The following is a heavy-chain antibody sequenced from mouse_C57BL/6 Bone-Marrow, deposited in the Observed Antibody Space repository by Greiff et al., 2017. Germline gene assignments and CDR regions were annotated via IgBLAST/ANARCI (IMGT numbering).Heavy chain of an antibody. J-gene: IGHJ4*01. V-gene: IGHV5-2*01. CDR2: INSDGGST. CDR1: EYEFPSHD. Sequence: EVKLVESGGGLVQPGESLKLSCESNEYEFPSHDMSWVRKTPEKSLELVAAINSDGGSTYYPDTMERRFIISRDNTKKTLYLQMSSLTSEDTALYYCARHGYDDYAMDYWGQGTSVTVSS. D-gene: IGHD2-2*01. CDR3: ARHGYDDYAMDY.